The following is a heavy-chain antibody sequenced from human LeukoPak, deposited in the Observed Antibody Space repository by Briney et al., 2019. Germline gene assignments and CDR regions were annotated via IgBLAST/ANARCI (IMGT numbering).Heavy chain of an antibody. CDR1: GFTFSSYG. Sequence: GRSLRLSCAASGFTFSSYGMHWVRQAPGKGLEWVAVISYDGSNKYYADYVKGRFTISRDNSKNTLYLQMNSLRAEDTAVYYCAKDASPTVTTAYWYFDLWGRGTLVTVSS. CDR2: ISYDGSNK. CDR3: AKDASPTVTTAYWYFDL. V-gene: IGHV3-30*18. D-gene: IGHD4-17*01. J-gene: IGHJ2*01.